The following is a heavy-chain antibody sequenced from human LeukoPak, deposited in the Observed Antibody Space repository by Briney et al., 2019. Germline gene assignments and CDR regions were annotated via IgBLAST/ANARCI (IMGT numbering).Heavy chain of an antibody. CDR1: GFIFSSYG. CDR3: AKARLSGLAALRRGGYYAMDV. V-gene: IGHV3-30*18. D-gene: IGHD3-22*01. Sequence: GGSLRLSCAASGFIFSSYGMHWVRQAPGKGLGWVADISYDGSNKYYADSVKGRFTISRDNSKNTLYPQMNSLRAEDTAVYYCAKARLSGLAALRRGGYYAMDVWGQGTTVTVSS. CDR2: ISYDGSNK. J-gene: IGHJ6*02.